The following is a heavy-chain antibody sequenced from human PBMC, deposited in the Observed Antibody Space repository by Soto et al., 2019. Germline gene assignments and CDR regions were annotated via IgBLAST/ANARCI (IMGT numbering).Heavy chain of an antibody. Sequence: PPDDLSLAGSCSGRSSGGQYWRWIRLPAGRRLQWVGRIYSSGTTNYNPSLKSRVRMSVDTDRNSFSLRLSSVTAADTAVYYCARTDNVGYYQHCGQENLVTFSS. V-gene: IGHV4-4*07. CDR1: GRSSGGQY. D-gene: IGHD3-3*01. J-gene: IGHJ1*01. CDR2: IYSSGTT. CDR3: ARTDNVGYYQH.